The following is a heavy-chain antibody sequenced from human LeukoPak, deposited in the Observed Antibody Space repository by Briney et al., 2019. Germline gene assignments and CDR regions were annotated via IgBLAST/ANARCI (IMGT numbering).Heavy chain of an antibody. D-gene: IGHD5-18*01. CDR3: AKGSTAMIYYYYYYMDV. V-gene: IGHV3-7*03. J-gene: IGHJ6*03. Sequence: QPGGSLRLSCAASGFTFSSYWMSWVRQAPGKGLEWVANIKQDGSEKYYVDSVKGRFTISRDDAKNSLYLQMNSLRAEDTAVYYCAKGSTAMIYYYYYYMDVWGKGTTVTVSS. CDR1: GFTFSSYW. CDR2: IKQDGSEK.